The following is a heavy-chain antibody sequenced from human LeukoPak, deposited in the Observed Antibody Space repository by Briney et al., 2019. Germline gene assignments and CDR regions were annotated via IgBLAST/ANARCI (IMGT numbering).Heavy chain of an antibody. J-gene: IGHJ5*02. CDR2: VFYTGSF. CDR3: ARPDYRKAGAFDP. V-gene: IGHV4-59*08. Sequence: SETLSLTCAVSGGSLSGSYWSWIRQFPGKGLEWIGFVFYTGSFNYNPSLKSRVRISVDTSRNQFSLKLSSVTAADTAVYYCARPDYRKAGAFDPWGQGTLVTVSS. CDR1: GGSLSGSY. D-gene: IGHD3-16*01.